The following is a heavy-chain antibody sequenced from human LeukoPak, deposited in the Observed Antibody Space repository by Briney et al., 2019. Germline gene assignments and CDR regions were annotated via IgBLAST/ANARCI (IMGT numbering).Heavy chain of an antibody. CDR3: AKDNLFYDSSGYYLPDYYFDY. CDR1: GFTFSSYA. V-gene: IGHV3-23*01. D-gene: IGHD3-22*01. CDR2: ISGSGGST. Sequence: GGSLRLSCAASGFTFSSYAMSWVRQAPGKGLEWVSAISGSGGSTYYADSVKGRLTISRDNSKNTLYLQMNSLRAEDTAVYYCAKDNLFYDSSGYYLPDYYFDYWGQGTLVTVSS. J-gene: IGHJ4*02.